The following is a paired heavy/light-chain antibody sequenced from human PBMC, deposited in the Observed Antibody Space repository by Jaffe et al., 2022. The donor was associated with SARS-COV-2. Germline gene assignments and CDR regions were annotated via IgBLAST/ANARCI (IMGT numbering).Heavy chain of an antibody. V-gene: IGHV3-30*04. CDR2: ISYDGGNK. D-gene: IGHD7-27*01. Sequence: QVQLVESGGGVVQPGRSLRLSCAASGFTFNSFAMHWVRQAPGKGLEWVAFISYDGGNKYYTDSVKGRFTISRDNSKNTLYLQMNSLRAEDTAVYYCARDSWGFYYWGQGTLVTVSS. J-gene: IGHJ4*02. CDR3: ARDSWGFYY. CDR1: GFTFNSFA.
Light chain of an antibody. Sequence: SYELTQPPSVSVSPGQTARITCSTDALPKQYTYWYQQKPGQAPVLVIYKDSERPSGIPERFSGSSSGTTVTLTISGVQAEDEADYYCQSADNSGTFVFGTGTKVTVL. J-gene: IGLJ1*01. V-gene: IGLV3-25*03. CDR3: QSADNSGTFV. CDR1: ALPKQY. CDR2: KDS.